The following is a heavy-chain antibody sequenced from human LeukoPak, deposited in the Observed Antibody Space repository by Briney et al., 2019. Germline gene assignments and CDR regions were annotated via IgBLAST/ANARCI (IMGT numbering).Heavy chain of an antibody. V-gene: IGHV1-18*01. CDR2: LSAYSGNT. CDR1: GYTFTSYN. D-gene: IGHD5-18*01. CDR3: AREGSIQVWSREFDP. J-gene: IGHJ5*02. Sequence: PGASVKVSCKASGYTFTSYNVNWVRQAPGQGLEWMGWLSAYSGNTNYAQKFQGRVTMTADTSISTAYMELRSLRSDDTAVYYCAREGSIQVWSREFDPWGQGTLVTVSS.